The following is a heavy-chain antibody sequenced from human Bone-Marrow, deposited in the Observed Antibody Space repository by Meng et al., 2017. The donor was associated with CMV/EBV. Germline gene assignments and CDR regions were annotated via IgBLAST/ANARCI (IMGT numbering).Heavy chain of an antibody. D-gene: IGHD2-2*01. J-gene: IGHJ6*02. V-gene: IGHV3-30*02. CDR3: ASGYRVPAAVYYYYYGMDV. CDR1: GFTFSSYG. Sequence: GESLKISCAASGFTFSSYGMHWVRQAPGKGLEWVAFIRYDGSNKYYADSVKGRFTISRDNAKNSLYLQMNSLRAEDTAVYYCASGYRVPAAVYYYYYGMDVWGQGTTVTVSS. CDR2: IRYDGSNK.